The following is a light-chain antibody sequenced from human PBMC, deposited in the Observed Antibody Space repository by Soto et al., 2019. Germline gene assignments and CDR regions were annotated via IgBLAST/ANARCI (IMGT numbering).Light chain of an antibody. V-gene: IGLV2-23*02. CDR2: EVN. CDR3: CSYAGSSLWM. CDR1: GSDIGNYNL. J-gene: IGLJ3*02. Sequence: QSVLTQPAAVSGSLGQSITISCSGSGSDIGNYNLVSWYQQQPGKVPRLIIYEVNKGPSGVSNRFSGSKSGNTASLTISDLQPDHECPYYCCSYAGSSLWMFGGGTKVTV.